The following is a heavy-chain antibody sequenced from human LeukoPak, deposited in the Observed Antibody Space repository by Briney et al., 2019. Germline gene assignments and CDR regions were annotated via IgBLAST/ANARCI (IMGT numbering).Heavy chain of an antibody. V-gene: IGHV3-11*06. CDR1: GFPFRDYY. CDR3: ARDCSSTSCYVFWEPGYGMDV. Sequence: PGGSLRLSCAASGFPFRDYYMSWIRQAPGKGLEWVSHISSSRSYTNQPDSVQGRFTISRDNAKNSLYLQMNSLRAEDTAVYYCARDCSSTSCYVFWEPGYGMDVWGQGTTVTVSS. J-gene: IGHJ6*02. D-gene: IGHD2-2*01. CDR2: ISSSRSYT.